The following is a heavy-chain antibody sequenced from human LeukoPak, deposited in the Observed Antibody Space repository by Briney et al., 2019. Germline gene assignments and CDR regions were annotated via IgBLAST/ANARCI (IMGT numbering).Heavy chain of an antibody. CDR1: GGTFSSYA. CDR3: ARSHYYGSGSHDAFDI. V-gene: IGHV1-69*06. J-gene: IGHJ3*02. CDR2: IIPIFGTA. Sequence: SVKVSCKASGGTFSSYAISWVRQAPGQGLEWMGGIIPIFGTANYAQEFQGRVTITADKSTSTAYMELSSLRSEDTAVYYCARSHYYGSGSHDAFDIWGQGTMVTVSS. D-gene: IGHD3-10*01.